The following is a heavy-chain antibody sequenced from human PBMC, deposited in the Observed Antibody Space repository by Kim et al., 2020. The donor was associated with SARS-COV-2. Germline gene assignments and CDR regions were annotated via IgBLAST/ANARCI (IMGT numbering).Heavy chain of an antibody. D-gene: IGHD6-13*01. CDR3: ARELVQQQLVPSYSYYGMDV. Sequence: RFTITRDNAKNSLYLQMNSLRAEDTAVYYCARELVQQQLVPSYSYYGMDVWGQGTTVTVSS. J-gene: IGHJ6*02. V-gene: IGHV3-11*06.